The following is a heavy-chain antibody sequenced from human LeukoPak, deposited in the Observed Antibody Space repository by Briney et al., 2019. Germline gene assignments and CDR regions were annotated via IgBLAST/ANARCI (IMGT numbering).Heavy chain of an antibody. J-gene: IGHJ4*02. CDR3: ARDATYHYDSSGYDH. CDR2: IIPIFGTA. V-gene: IGHV1-69*13. CDR1: GGTFSSYA. Sequence: SVKVSCKASGGTFSSYAISWVRQAPGQGLEWMGGIIPIFGTANYAQKFQGRVTITADESTSTAYMELSSLRSEDTAVYYCARDATYHYDSSGYDHWGQGTLVTVSS. D-gene: IGHD3-22*01.